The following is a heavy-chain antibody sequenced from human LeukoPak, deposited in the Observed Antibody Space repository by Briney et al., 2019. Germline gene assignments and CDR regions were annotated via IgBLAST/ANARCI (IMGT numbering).Heavy chain of an antibody. V-gene: IGHV1-58*02. Sequence: ASVTVSCKASVFTFTISAMQWVRQARGQRLEWIGWIVVGSGNTNYAQKFQERVTITRDMSTSTAYMELSSLRSEDTAVYYCAAFDFWSGYYRFDPWGQGTLVTVFS. CDR3: AAFDFWSGYYRFDP. D-gene: IGHD3-3*01. J-gene: IGHJ5*02. CDR1: VFTFTISA. CDR2: IVVGSGNT.